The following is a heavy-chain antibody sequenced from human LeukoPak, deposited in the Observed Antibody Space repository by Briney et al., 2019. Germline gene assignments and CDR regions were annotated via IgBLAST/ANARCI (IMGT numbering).Heavy chain of an antibody. Sequence: PGGSLRLSCAASGFTFSKYPMHWVRQAPGKGLEWVANIKQDGSEKYYVDSVKGRFTISRDNAKNSLYLQMNSLRAEDTALYYCAREDQPRGTFDYWGQGILVTVSS. J-gene: IGHJ4*02. CDR2: IKQDGSEK. CDR1: GFTFSKYP. D-gene: IGHD2-15*01. V-gene: IGHV3-7*05. CDR3: AREDQPRGTFDY.